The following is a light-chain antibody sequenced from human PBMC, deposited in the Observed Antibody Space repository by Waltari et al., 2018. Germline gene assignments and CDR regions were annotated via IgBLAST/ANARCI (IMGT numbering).Light chain of an antibody. CDR3: SSYTTTSSWV. Sequence: QSALTQPASVSGSPGQSITISCTGTSGDLGNYKFVPWYQQEPGRAPKLIVYDVSQRPSGVSNRFSGSKSGNTASLTISGVQAEDEADYYCSSYTTTSSWVFGGGTKLTVL. CDR2: DVS. CDR1: SGDLGNYKF. V-gene: IGLV2-14*01. J-gene: IGLJ3*02.